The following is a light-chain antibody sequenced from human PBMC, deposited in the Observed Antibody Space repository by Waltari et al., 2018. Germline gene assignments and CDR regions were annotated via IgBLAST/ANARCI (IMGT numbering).Light chain of an antibody. V-gene: IGKV1-39*01. Sequence: DIQMTQSPSSLSASVGDRVTIPCRATQSIKNYLNWYQHKPGRPPKLLIHSVSSLQSGVPSRFTGSGSGTHFTLTITSLQPEDFATYYCQQTFSIPRSSFGQGTKLEIK. J-gene: IGKJ2*01. CDR2: SVS. CDR3: QQTFSIPRSS. CDR1: QSIKNY.